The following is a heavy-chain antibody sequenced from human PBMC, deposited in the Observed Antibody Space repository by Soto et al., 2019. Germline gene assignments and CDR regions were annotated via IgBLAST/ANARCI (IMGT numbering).Heavy chain of an antibody. CDR3: ARGIAAAGTGWFDP. J-gene: IGHJ5*02. V-gene: IGHV4-31*03. CDR1: GGSITRGGYY. CDR2: IYYSGTT. D-gene: IGHD6-13*01. Sequence: SETLSLTCTVSGGSITRGGYYWSWIRQHPGKGLEWIGYIYYSGTTYYNPSLKSRVTISVDTSKNQFSLKLSSVTAADTAVYYCARGIAAAGTGWFDPWGQGTLVTVSS.